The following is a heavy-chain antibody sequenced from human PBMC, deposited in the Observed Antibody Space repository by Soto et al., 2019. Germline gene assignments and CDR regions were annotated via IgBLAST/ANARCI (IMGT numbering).Heavy chain of an antibody. D-gene: IGHD2-15*01. J-gene: IGHJ4*02. V-gene: IGHV1-69*01. Sequence: QVQLVQSGAEVQTPGYSVKVSCKASGCTFSSYAISWVRQAPGQGLEWMGGIIPIFGTANYAQKFQGRVTITAEESPSTAYRELSSLRSEDTAVYYCARDLVVADTGGEGFEYWGQGTLVTVSS. CDR3: ARDLVVADTGGEGFEY. CDR1: GCTFSSYA. CDR2: IIPIFGTA.